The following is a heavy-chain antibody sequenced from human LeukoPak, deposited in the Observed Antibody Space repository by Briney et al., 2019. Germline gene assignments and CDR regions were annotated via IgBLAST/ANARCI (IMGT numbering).Heavy chain of an antibody. V-gene: IGHV4-39*01. D-gene: IGHD3-10*01. CDR3: ARLGITTDY. CDR2: IYYSGST. Sequence: ASETLSLTCTVSGGSISSSSYYWDWIRQPPGKGLEWIGSIYYSGSTYYNPSLKSRVTISVDTSKNQFSLKLSSVTAADTAVYYCARLGITTDYWGQGTLVTVSS. CDR1: GGSISSSSYY. J-gene: IGHJ4*02.